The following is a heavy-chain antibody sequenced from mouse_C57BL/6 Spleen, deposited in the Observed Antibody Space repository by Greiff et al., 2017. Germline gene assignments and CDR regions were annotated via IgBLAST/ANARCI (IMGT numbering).Heavy chain of an antibody. D-gene: IGHD2-4*01. CDR3: ARRDYENWFAY. CDR2: ITPNNGGT. V-gene: IGHV1-18*01. J-gene: IGHJ3*01. CDR1: GYTFTDYN. Sequence: EVKLQQSGPELVKPGASVKIPCKASGYTFTDYNMDWVKQSHGKSLEWIGDITPNNGGTIYNQKFKGKATLTVDKSSSTAYMELRSLTSEDTAVYYCARRDYENWFAYWGQGTLVTVSA.